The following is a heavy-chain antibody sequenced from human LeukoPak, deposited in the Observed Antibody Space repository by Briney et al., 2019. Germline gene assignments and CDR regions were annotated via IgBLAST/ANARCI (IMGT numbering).Heavy chain of an antibody. J-gene: IGHJ4*02. V-gene: IGHV3-30*02. CDR1: GFTFSSYG. CDR2: IRYDGSNK. Sequence: GGSLRLSCAASGFTFSSYGMHWVRQAPGKGLEWVAFIRYDGSNKYYADSVKGRFTISRDNNENTLYLQMNSLRAEDTAVYYCAGPMGPAAIFGFDYWGQGTLVTVSS. CDR3: AGPMGPAAIFGFDY. D-gene: IGHD2-2*01.